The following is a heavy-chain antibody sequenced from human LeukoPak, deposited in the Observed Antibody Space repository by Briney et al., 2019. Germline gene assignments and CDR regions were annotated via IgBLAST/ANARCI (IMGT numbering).Heavy chain of an antibody. D-gene: IGHD5-18*01. CDR3: ARIPYSYGPREY. J-gene: IGHJ4*02. CDR2: IYTSGST. Sequence: SETLSLTCTVSGGSISSGSYYWSWIRQPAGKGLEWIGRIYTSGSTNYNPSLKSRVTISVDTSKNQFSLKLSSVTAADTAAYYCARIPYSYGPREYWGQGTLVTVSS. CDR1: GGSISSGSYY. V-gene: IGHV4-61*02.